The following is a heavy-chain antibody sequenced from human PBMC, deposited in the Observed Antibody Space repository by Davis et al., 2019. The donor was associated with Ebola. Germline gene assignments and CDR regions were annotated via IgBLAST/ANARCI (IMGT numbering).Heavy chain of an antibody. Sequence: ASVKVSCKASGYTFTSYYMHWVRQAPGQGLEWMGIINPSGGSTSYAQKFQGRVTITADRSTDTVYMELSSLRFEDAAVYYCTTLDILTAYVPYAMDVWGQGTTVTVS. CDR1: GYTFTSYY. CDR3: TTLDILTAYVPYAMDV. J-gene: IGHJ6*02. CDR2: INPSGGST. D-gene: IGHD3-9*01. V-gene: IGHV1-46*01.